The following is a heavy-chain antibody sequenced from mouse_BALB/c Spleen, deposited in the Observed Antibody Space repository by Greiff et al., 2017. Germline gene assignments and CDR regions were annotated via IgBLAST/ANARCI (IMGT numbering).Heavy chain of an antibody. CDR1: GYTFTSYW. CDR3: TRTLYYDHGGFAY. CDR2: IYPGSGST. J-gene: IGHJ3*01. V-gene: IGHV1S22*01. D-gene: IGHD2-4*01. Sequence: LQQPGSELVRPGASVKLSCKASGYTFTSYWMHWVKQRPGQGLEWTGNIYPGSGSTNYDEKFKSKATLTVDTSSSTAYMQLSSLTSEDSAVYYCTRTLYYDHGGFAYWGQGTLVTVSA.